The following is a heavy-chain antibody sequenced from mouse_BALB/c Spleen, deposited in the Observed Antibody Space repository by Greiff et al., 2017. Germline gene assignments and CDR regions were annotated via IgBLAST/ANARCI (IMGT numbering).Heavy chain of an antibody. J-gene: IGHJ3*01. CDR3: ARGPY. CDR2: ISSGSSTI. Sequence: EVMLVESGGGLVQPGGSRKLSCAASGFTFSSFGMHWVRQAPEKGLEWVAYISSGSSTIYYADTVKGRFTISRDNPKNTLFLQMTSLRSEDTAMYYCARGPYWGQGTLVTVSA. V-gene: IGHV5-17*02. CDR1: GFTFSSFG.